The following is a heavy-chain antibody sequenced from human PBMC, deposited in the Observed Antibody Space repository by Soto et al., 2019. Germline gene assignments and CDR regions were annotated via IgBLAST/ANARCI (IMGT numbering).Heavy chain of an antibody. CDR2: IIPIFGTA. J-gene: IGHJ5*02. Sequence: QVQLVQSGAEVKKPGSSVKVSCKASGGTFSSYAISWVRQAPGQGLEWMGGIIPIFGTANYAQKFQGRVTITADESTGTAYVELSSLRSEDTAVYHCARGGDQWLVQDWFDPWGQGTLVTVSS. V-gene: IGHV1-69*12. CDR3: ARGGDQWLVQDWFDP. D-gene: IGHD6-19*01. CDR1: GGTFSSYA.